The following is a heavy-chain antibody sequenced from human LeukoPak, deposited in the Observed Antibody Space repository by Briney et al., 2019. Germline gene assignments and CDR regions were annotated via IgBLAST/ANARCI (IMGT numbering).Heavy chain of an antibody. Sequence: ASVKVSCKVSGYTLSDLSMHWVRQVPGKGPEWMGGFNPEDGETIYAQKFQGRVIVTEDTSTDTAYMQLSSLRYEDTAVYYCATGVGGAFDIWGQGTMVTVSS. J-gene: IGHJ3*02. CDR3: ATGVGGAFDI. V-gene: IGHV1-24*01. D-gene: IGHD1-26*01. CDR2: FNPEDGET. CDR1: GYTLSDLS.